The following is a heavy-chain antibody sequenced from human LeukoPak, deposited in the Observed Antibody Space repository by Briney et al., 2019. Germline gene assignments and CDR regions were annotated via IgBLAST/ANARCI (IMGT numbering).Heavy chain of an antibody. V-gene: IGHV1-69*13. Sequence: SVKLSCKASGGSFSSYAISWVRQAPGQGLEWLGGIMPIFGTANYAQKFQGRVTITADESTSTAYMELSSLRSEDTAVYYFARVVGFGGSPGIDYWGQGTLVTVSP. J-gene: IGHJ4*02. D-gene: IGHD3-16*01. CDR1: GGSFSSYA. CDR2: IMPIFGTA. CDR3: ARVVGFGGSPGIDY.